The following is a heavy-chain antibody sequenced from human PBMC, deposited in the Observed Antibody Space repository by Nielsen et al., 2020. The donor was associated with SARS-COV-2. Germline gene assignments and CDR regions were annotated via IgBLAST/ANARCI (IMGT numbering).Heavy chain of an antibody. CDR2: INHSGST. J-gene: IGHJ2*01. CDR1: GGSFSGYY. CDR3: ARGVWYYGSRSYYPNLYWYFDL. V-gene: IGHV4-34*01. Sequence: SETLSLTCAVYGGSFSGYYWSWIRQPPGKGLEWIGEINHSGSTNYNPSLKSRVTISVDTSKNQFSLKLSSVTAADTAVYYCARGVWYYGSRSYYPNLYWYFDLWGRGTLVTVSS. D-gene: IGHD3-10*01.